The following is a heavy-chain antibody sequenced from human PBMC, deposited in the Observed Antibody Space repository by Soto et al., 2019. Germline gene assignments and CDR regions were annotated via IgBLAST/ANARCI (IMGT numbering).Heavy chain of an antibody. CDR1: GFTFSSYA. CDR3: ARLSGSYLDY. J-gene: IGHJ4*02. CDR2: ISYDGSNK. D-gene: IGHD1-26*01. Sequence: GGSLRLSCAASGFTFSSYAMHWVRQAPGKGLEWVAVISYDGSNKYYADSVKGRFTISRDNSKNTLYLQMNSLRAEDTAVYYCARLSGSYLDYWGQGTLVTVSS. V-gene: IGHV3-30-3*01.